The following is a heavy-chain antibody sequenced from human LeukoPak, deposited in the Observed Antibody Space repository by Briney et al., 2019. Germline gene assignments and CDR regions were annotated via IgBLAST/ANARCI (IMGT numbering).Heavy chain of an antibody. V-gene: IGHV1-2*02. J-gene: IGHJ4*02. CDR3: ARRYCSSATCYQFDY. Sequence: ASVEVSCKASGYTFTGYYMHWVRQAPGQGLEWMGWINPNSGGTNYAQKFQGRVTMTRDTSISTAYMELSSLRSDDTAVYYCARRYCSSATCYQFDYWGQGTLVTVSS. CDR1: GYTFTGYY. CDR2: INPNSGGT. D-gene: IGHD2-2*01.